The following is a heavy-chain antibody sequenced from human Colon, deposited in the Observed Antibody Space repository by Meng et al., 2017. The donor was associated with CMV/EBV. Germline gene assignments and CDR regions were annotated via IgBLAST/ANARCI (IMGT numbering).Heavy chain of an antibody. CDR3: AATPIRIVATITAEFDY. CDR2: INPNSGGT. D-gene: IGHD5-12*01. Sequence: ASVKVSCKASGYTFTGYYIHWVRQAPGQGLDWMGWINPNSGGTNYAQKFQGRVTMTRDTSISTAYMELSRLRSDDTAVYYCAATPIRIVATITAEFDYWGQGTLVTVSS. J-gene: IGHJ4*02. CDR1: GYTFTGYY. V-gene: IGHV1-2*02.